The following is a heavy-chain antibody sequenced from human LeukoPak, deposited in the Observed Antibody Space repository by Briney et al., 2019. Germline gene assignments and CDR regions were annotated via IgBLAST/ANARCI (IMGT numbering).Heavy chain of an antibody. CDR1: GGSISSYY. D-gene: IGHD3-10*01. J-gene: IGHJ4*02. CDR3: AREKRRGAIDY. Sequence: PSETLSLTCTVSGGSISSYYWSWIRQPPGKGLEWIGYIYYSGSTNYNPSLKSRVTISVDTSKNQFSLKLSSVTAADTAVYYCAREKRRGAIDYWGQGTLVTVSS. CDR2: IYYSGST. V-gene: IGHV4-59*01.